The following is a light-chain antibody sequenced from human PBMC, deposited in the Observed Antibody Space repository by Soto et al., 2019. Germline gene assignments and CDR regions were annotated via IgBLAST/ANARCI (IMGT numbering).Light chain of an antibody. CDR1: HDIRDH. CDR3: HQYDNLSQT. J-gene: IGKJ3*01. Sequence: IQMTQSPSSLSASVGDRVTLTCQASHDIRDHLNWYQQKPGKPPKLLIYDASNLQTGVPSIFSGSGSGTDFTFTISSLQPEDIATYFCHQYDNLSQTFGPGTKVYIK. CDR2: DAS. V-gene: IGKV1-33*01.